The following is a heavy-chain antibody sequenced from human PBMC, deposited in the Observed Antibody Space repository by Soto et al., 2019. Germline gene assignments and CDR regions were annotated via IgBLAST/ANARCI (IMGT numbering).Heavy chain of an antibody. J-gene: IGHJ6*03. CDR3: ARVAVAGQLRWKYYYYMDV. D-gene: IGHD6-19*01. Sequence: EVQLVESGGGLVQPGGSLRLSCAASGFTFSSYAMHWVRQAPGKGLEYVSAISSNGGSTYYANSVKGRFTISRDNSKNTLYLQMGSLRAEDMAVYYCARVAVAGQLRWKYYYYMDVWGKGTTVTVSS. CDR2: ISSNGGST. CDR1: GFTFSSYA. V-gene: IGHV3-64*01.